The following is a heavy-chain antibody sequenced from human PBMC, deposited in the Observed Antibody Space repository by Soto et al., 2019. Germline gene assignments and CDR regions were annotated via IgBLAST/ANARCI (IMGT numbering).Heavy chain of an antibody. V-gene: IGHV3-21*01. CDR1: GFTFSSYS. J-gene: IGHJ6*02. Sequence: GGSLRLSCAASGFTFSSYSMNWVRQAPGKGLEWVSSISSSSSYIYYADSVKGRFTISRDNAKNSLYLQMNSLRAEDTAVYYCAREGGDIVVVPAAIGDYYYYGMDVWGQGTTVTVSS. D-gene: IGHD2-2*02. CDR3: AREGGDIVVVPAAIGDYYYYGMDV. CDR2: ISSSSSYI.